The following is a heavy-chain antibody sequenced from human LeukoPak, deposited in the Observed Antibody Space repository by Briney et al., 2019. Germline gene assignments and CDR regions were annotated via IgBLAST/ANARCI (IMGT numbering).Heavy chain of an antibody. CDR2: ISYDGSNK. D-gene: IGHD3-10*01. Sequence: GGSLRLSCAAPGFTFSSYAMHWVRQAPGKGLEWVAVISYDGSNKYYADSVKGRFTISRDNAKNSLYLQMNSLRAEDTALYYCAKAHGWFGELGASGLDYWGQGTLVTVSS. CDR3: AKAHGWFGELGASGLDY. V-gene: IGHV3-30-3*01. CDR1: GFTFSSYA. J-gene: IGHJ4*02.